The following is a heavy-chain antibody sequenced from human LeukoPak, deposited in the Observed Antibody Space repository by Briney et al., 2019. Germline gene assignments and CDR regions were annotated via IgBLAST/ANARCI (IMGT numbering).Heavy chain of an antibody. CDR2: TYYRSRWYN. Sequence: SQTLSLTCAISGDSVSSNSAAWNWIRQSPSRGLEWLGRTYYRSRWYNDYAVSVKSRITINPDASKNQFSLQLNSVTPEDTAVYYCARVGDDYYGSGSYQYWGQGTLVTVSS. CDR3: ARVGDDYYGSGSYQY. J-gene: IGHJ4*02. V-gene: IGHV6-1*01. D-gene: IGHD3-10*01. CDR1: GDSVSSNSAA.